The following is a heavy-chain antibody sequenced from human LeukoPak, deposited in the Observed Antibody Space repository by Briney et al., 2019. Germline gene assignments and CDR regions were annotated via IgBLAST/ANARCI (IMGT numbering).Heavy chain of an antibody. CDR3: TTSNDFWSGYYLGVPPIDY. Sequence: PGGSLRLSCAASGFTFSGSAMHWVRQASGKGLEWVGRIRSKANSYATAYAASVKGRFTISRDDSKNTAHLQMNSLKTEDTAVYYCTTSNDFWSGYYLGVPPIDYWGQGTLVTVSS. V-gene: IGHV3-73*01. CDR2: IRSKANSYAT. CDR1: GFTFSGSA. D-gene: IGHD3-3*01. J-gene: IGHJ4*02.